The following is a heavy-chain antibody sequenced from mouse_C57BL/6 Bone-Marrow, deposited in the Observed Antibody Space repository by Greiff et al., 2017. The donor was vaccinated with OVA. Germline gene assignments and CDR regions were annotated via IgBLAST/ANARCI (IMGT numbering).Heavy chain of an antibody. V-gene: IGHV1-7*01. CDR1: GYTFTSYW. Sequence: QVQLQQSGAELAKPGASVKLSCKASGYTFTSYWMHWVKQRPGQGLEWIGYINPSSGYTKYNQKFKDKATVTADKSSSTAYMQLSSLTYEDSAVYYCARGLNGSSWGAGFAYWGQGTLVTVSA. CDR2: INPSSGYT. J-gene: IGHJ3*01. CDR3: ARGLNGSSWGAGFAY. D-gene: IGHD1-1*01.